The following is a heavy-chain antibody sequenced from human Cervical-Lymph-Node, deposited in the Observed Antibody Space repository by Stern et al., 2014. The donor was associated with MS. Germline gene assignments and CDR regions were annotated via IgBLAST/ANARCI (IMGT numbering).Heavy chain of an antibody. D-gene: IGHD6-13*01. CDR1: GGTFSKFP. CDR2: IFPVCGTP. CDR3: ALSSETSDRWYSLGYDL. Sequence: VQLVESGAEVTKPGSSVKVSCKASGGTFSKFPSSWVRQAPGQGIEWMGGIFPVCGTPTYSQEFRGRVTITADFSTSTVYMELSSLRSDDTAVYYCALSSETSDRWYSLGYDLWGQGTLVTVSS. J-gene: IGHJ5*02. V-gene: IGHV1-69*01.